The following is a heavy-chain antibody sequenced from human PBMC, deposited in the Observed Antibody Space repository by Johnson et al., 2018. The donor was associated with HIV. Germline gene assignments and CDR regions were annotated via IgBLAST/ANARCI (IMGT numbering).Heavy chain of an antibody. J-gene: IGHJ3*02. Sequence: QVQLVESGGGVVQPGRSLRLSCAASGFTFSSYGMHWVRQAPGKGLEWVAFIRYDGSNKYYADSVKGRFTISRDNAKNSLYLQMNSLRAEDTAVYYCARDPREGWPGAFDIWGQGTMVIVSS. D-gene: IGHD6-19*01. CDR2: IRYDGSNK. CDR1: GFTFSSYG. V-gene: IGHV3-33*01. CDR3: ARDPREGWPGAFDI.